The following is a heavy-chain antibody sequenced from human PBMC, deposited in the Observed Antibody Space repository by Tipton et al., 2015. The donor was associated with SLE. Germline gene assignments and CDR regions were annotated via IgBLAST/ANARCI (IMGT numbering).Heavy chain of an antibody. CDR1: GGSISTYF. V-gene: IGHV4-59*01. CDR3: ARLEDPFGIFGVPKGWFDP. CDR2: VYDSGST. J-gene: IGHJ5*02. Sequence: LRLSCTISGGSISTYFWSWIRQPPGKGLEWIGYVYDSGSTHYNPSLTSRVTMSVDTSKNQFSLKLTSVTAADTAVYYCARLEDPFGIFGVPKGWFDPWGQGTLVTVSS. D-gene: IGHD3-3*01.